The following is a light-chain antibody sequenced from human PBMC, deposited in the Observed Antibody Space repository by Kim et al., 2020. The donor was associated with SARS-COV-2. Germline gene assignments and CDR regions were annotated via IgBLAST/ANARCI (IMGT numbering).Light chain of an antibody. CDR1: QSISSW. Sequence: QSPSTLSASVGDRVTITCRASQSISSWLAWYQQKPGKAPKLLIYKASSLESGVPSRFSGSGSGTEFTLTISSLQPDDFATYYCQQGFGQGTKLEI. CDR2: KAS. CDR3: QQG. V-gene: IGKV1-5*03. J-gene: IGKJ2*03.